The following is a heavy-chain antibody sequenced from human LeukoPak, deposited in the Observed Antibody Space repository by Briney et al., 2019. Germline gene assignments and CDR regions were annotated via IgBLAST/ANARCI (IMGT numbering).Heavy chain of an antibody. D-gene: IGHD6-19*01. J-gene: IGHJ3*02. CDR2: ISSSRSTI. CDR3: ARASSGWANNAFDI. Sequence: GGSLRLSCAASGFTFSSYEMNWLRQAPGKGLEWVAYISSSRSTIYYADSVKGRFTISRDNAKNSLYLQMNSLRAEDTAVYYCARASSGWANNAFDIWGQGTMVTVSS. CDR1: GFTFSSYE. V-gene: IGHV3-48*03.